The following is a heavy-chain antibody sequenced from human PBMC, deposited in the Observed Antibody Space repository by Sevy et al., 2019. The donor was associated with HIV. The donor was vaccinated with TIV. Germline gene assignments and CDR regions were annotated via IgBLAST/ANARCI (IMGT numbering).Heavy chain of an antibody. CDR1: GGSISSSSYY. Sequence: SETLSLTCTVSGGSISSSSYYWGWIRQPPGKGLEWIGSIYYSGSTYNPSLKSRVTISVDTSKNQFSLKLSSVTAADTAVYYCACLYDSSGYPVGAFDYWGQGTLVTVSS. J-gene: IGHJ4*02. CDR2: IYYSGST. D-gene: IGHD3-22*01. CDR3: ACLYDSSGYPVGAFDY. V-gene: IGHV4-39*01.